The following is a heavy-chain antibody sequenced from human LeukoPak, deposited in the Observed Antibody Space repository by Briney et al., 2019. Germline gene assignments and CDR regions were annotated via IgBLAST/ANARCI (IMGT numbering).Heavy chain of an antibody. J-gene: IGHJ4*02. V-gene: IGHV3-15*01. CDR2: IKSKTDAGTT. CDR3: TTDRGGGYCSSTSCRAFDY. CDR1: GFTFSSYS. D-gene: IGHD2-2*01. Sequence: GGSLRLSCAASGFTFSSYSMNWVRQAPGKGLEWVGRIKSKTDAGTTDYAAPVKGRFTISRDDSKNTLYLQMNSLKTEDTAVYYCTTDRGGGYCSSTSCRAFDYWGQGTLVTVSS.